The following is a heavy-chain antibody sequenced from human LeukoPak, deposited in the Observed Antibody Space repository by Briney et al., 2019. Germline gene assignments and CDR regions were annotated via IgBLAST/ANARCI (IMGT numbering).Heavy chain of an antibody. CDR1: GGSISSYY. D-gene: IGHD3-3*01. CDR2: IYYSGST. V-gene: IGHV4-59*01. Sequence: PSETLSLTRTVSGGSISSYYWSWIRQPPGKGLEWIGYIYYSGSTNYNPSLKSRVTISVDTSKNQFSLKLSSVTAADTAVYYCARWSGYLDYWGQGTLVTVSS. J-gene: IGHJ4*02. CDR3: ARWSGYLDY.